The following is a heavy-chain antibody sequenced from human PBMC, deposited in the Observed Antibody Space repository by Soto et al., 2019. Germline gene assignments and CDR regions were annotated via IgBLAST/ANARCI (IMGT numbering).Heavy chain of an antibody. V-gene: IGHV1-8*01. J-gene: IGHJ4*02. D-gene: IGHD7-27*01. CDR2: VSPKSGDT. CDR3: AMGPPNWGFDH. Sequence: ASVKVSCKAPAYTFTTYDINWVRQVTGQGLEWMGWVSPKSGDTGYAQKFQGRVTMTRDTSISTVYMELSSLTSQDTAVYYCAMGPPNWGFDHWGQGSLVTVSS. CDR1: AYTFTTYD.